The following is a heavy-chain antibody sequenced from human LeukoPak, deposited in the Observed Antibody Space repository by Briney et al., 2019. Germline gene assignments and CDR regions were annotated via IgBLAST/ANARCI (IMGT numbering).Heavy chain of an antibody. CDR2: IVVGSGNT. J-gene: IGHJ4*02. D-gene: IGHD2-2*01. CDR3: AAGDIVVVPAATV. CDR1: GFTFTSSA. Sequence: SVKVPCKASGFTFTSSAMRWVRQARGQRLEWIGWIVVGSGNTNYAQKFQERVTITRDMSTSTAYMELSSLRSEDTAVYYCAAGDIVVVPAATVWGQGTLVTVSS. V-gene: IGHV1-58*02.